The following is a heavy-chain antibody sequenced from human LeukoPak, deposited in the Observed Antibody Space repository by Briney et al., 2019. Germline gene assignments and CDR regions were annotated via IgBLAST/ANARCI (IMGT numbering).Heavy chain of an antibody. CDR3: ARLNYGGNSRAFDI. V-gene: IGHV4-59*08. CDR1: GGSISSYY. J-gene: IGHJ3*02. Sequence: PSETLSLTCTVSGGSISSYYWSWIRQPPGKGLEWIGYIYYSGSTNYNPSLKSRVTISVDTSKNQFSLKLSPVTAADTAVYYCARLNYGGNSRAFDIWGQGTMVTVSS. D-gene: IGHD4-23*01. CDR2: IYYSGST.